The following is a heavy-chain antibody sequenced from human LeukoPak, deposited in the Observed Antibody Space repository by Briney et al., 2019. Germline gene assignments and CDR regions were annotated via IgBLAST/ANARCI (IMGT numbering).Heavy chain of an antibody. D-gene: IGHD2-2*01. V-gene: IGHV3-23*01. CDR2: ISGSGSNT. CDR3: AKDQDIGVVPAALDY. CDR1: GFTFSSYA. Sequence: GGSLRLSCAASGFTFSSYAMSWVRQAPGKGLEWVSTISGSGSNTYYADSVKGRFTISRDNSKNTLYLQMNSLRAEDTAVYYCAKDQDIGVVPAALDYWGQETLVTVSS. J-gene: IGHJ4*02.